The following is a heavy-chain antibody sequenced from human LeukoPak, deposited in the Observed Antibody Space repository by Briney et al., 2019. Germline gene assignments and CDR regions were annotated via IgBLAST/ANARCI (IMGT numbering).Heavy chain of an antibody. Sequence: TSSETLSLTCIVSGGSISGHYWSWIRQPPGKGLEYIGYIYYSGSTDYNPSLKSRVTISLDTSKNQFSLNLSSVTAADTAVYYCARRSGVLDSRDSRYHFDHWGQGTLVTVSS. D-gene: IGHD3-22*01. CDR1: GGSISGHY. CDR3: ARRSGVLDSRDSRYHFDH. CDR2: IYYSGST. J-gene: IGHJ4*02. V-gene: IGHV4-59*11.